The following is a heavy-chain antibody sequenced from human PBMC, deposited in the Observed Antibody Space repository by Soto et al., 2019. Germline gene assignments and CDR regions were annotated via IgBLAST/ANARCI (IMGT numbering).Heavy chain of an antibody. CDR2: IWYDGSNK. Sequence: PGGSLRLSCAASGFTFSSYGMHWVRQAPGKGLEWVAVIWYDGSNKYYAESVKGRFTISRDNSKNTLYLQMNSLRAEDTAVYYCARVHRIQLWSDFDYWGQGT. CDR3: ARVHRIQLWSDFDY. D-gene: IGHD5-18*01. CDR1: GFTFSSYG. V-gene: IGHV3-33*01. J-gene: IGHJ4*02.